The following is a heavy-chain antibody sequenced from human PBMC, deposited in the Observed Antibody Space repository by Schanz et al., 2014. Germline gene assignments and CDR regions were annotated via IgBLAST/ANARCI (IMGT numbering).Heavy chain of an antibody. J-gene: IGHJ4*02. CDR2: INSVGSNT. V-gene: IGHV3-74*01. CDR3: ARDRRNADLDY. Sequence: EVQLVESGGGLVQPGGSLRLSCAASGFSVGNKYMNWVRQAPGKGLEWVARINSVGSNTDYADSVTGRFTISRDNAKNTLYLQMNTLRAEDTAVYYCARDRRNADLDYWGQGTLVTVSS. D-gene: IGHD1-1*01. CDR1: GFSVGNKY.